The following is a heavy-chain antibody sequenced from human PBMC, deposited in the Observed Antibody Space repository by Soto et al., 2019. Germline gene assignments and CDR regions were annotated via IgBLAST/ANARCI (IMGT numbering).Heavy chain of an antibody. Sequence: QVQLVESGGGVVQPGRSLRLSCAASGFTFSSYAMHWVRQAPGKGLEWVAVISYDGSNKYYADSVKGRFTISRDNSKNTLYLQMNSLRAEDTAVYYCAREIEWELPHHDYWGQGTLVTVSS. J-gene: IGHJ4*02. V-gene: IGHV3-30-3*01. CDR1: GFTFSSYA. D-gene: IGHD1-26*01. CDR2: ISYDGSNK. CDR3: AREIEWELPHHDY.